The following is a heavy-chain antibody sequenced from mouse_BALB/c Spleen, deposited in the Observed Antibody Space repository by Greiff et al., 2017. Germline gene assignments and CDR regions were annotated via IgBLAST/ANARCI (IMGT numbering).Heavy chain of an antibody. J-gene: IGHJ3*01. Sequence: LQQPGSELVRPGASVKLSCKASGYTFTSYWMHWVKQRHGQGLEWIGNIYPGSGSTNYDEKFKSKGTLTVDTSSSTAYMHLSSLTSEDSAVYYCTRYGNRGFAYWGQGTLVTVSA. CDR3: TRYGNRGFAY. CDR2: IYPGSGST. CDR1: GYTFTSYW. D-gene: IGHD2-1*01. V-gene: IGHV1S22*01.